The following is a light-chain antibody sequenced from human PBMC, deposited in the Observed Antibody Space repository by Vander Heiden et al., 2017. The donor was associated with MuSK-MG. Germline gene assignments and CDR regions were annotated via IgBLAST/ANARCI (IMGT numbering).Light chain of an antibody. J-gene: IGKJ2*01. CDR2: DAS. CDR1: QDISNY. V-gene: IGKV1-33*01. Sequence: DIQMTQSPSSLSASVGDRVTITCQARQDISNYLNWYQQKPGKAPKLLIYDASNLETGVPSRISGSGSGRDFTFTISSLQHEDIATYYCQQYDNLPPYTFGQGTKLEIK. CDR3: QQYDNLPPYT.